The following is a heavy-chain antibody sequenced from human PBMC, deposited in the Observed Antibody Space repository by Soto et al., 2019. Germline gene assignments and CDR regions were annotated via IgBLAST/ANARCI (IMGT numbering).Heavy chain of an antibody. V-gene: IGHV4-31*03. CDR1: GGSISSGGYY. J-gene: IGHJ6*02. Sequence: QVQLQESGPGLVKPSQTLSLTCTVSGGSISSGGYYWSWIRQHPGKGLDLIGYIYYSGSTYYNPSLKSRVTISVDTSKNQFSLKLSSVTAEEKVVYYCSRDNRRVDPTVTTGSGMDVWGQGTTVTVSS. CDR2: IYYSGST. D-gene: IGHD4-17*01. CDR3: SRDNRRVDPTVTTGSGMDV.